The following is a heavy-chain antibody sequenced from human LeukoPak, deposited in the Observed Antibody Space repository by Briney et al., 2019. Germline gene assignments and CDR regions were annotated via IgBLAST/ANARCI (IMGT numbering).Heavy chain of an antibody. Sequence: PGGSLRLSCAASGFTFSSYAMHWVRQAPGKGLEWVAVISYDGSNKYYVDSVKGRFTISRDNSKNTLYLQMNSLRAEDTAVYYCARDLPPMITFGGVIARHFDYWGQGTLVTVSS. V-gene: IGHV3-30-3*01. J-gene: IGHJ4*02. CDR1: GFTFSSYA. CDR2: ISYDGSNK. CDR3: ARDLPPMITFGGVIARHFDY. D-gene: IGHD3-16*02.